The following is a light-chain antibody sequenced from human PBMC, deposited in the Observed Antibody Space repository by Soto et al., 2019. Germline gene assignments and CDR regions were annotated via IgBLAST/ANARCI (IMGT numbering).Light chain of an antibody. CDR3: QQYGSSPT. J-gene: IGKJ5*01. CDR1: QSVRSNY. CDR2: GAS. Sequence: EIVLTQSPGTLSLSPGERATLSFRASQSVRSNYLAWYQQKPGQAPRRLIYGASSRATGIPDRFTGSGSGTDFTLTISRLEPEDFAVYYCQQYGSSPTFGEGTRLEIK. V-gene: IGKV3-20*01.